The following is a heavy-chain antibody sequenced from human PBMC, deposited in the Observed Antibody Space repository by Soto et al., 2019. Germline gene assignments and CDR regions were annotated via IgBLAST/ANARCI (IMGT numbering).Heavy chain of an antibody. CDR1: GFTFSGYG. Sequence: AQLVESGGGVVQPGMSLRLSCAASGFTFSGYGMHWLRQAPGKGLEWAAVVSYDGNAKYYADSVEGRFTISRDNSKNTLYLHMNSLRTDDTAVYYCAKEGGWNNWYFDLWGRGTLVTVSS. J-gene: IGHJ2*01. D-gene: IGHD6-19*01. V-gene: IGHV3-30*18. CDR2: VSYDGNAK. CDR3: AKEGGWNNWYFDL.